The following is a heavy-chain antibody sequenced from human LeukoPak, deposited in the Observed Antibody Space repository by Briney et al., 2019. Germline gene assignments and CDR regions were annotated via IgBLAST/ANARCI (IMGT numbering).Heavy chain of an antibody. J-gene: IGHJ4*02. CDR1: GYSISSAYY. Sequence: SETLSLTCTVSGYSISSAYYWGWIRQPPGKGLEWIGSIYHSGSTYYNPSLKSRVAISVDTSKNQFSLRLSSVTAADTAVYYCARHVDSSGWYRSYFDYWGQGTLVAVSS. V-gene: IGHV4-38-2*02. CDR3: ARHVDSSGWYRSYFDY. D-gene: IGHD6-19*01. CDR2: IYHSGST.